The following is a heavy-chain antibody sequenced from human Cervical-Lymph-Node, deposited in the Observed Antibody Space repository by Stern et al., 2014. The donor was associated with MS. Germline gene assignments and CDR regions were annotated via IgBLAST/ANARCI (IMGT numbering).Heavy chain of an antibody. Sequence: VQLVESGPEVKKPGSSVKVSCKASGGTFSSHAISWVRQAPGQGLEWVGGIIAIFGAPSYSKKFQGRVTIPADKSTNTAYMELTSLRSDDTAVFYCARGKQWLYTTIPPFDYWGQGTLVIVSS. CDR2: IIAIFGAP. V-gene: IGHV1-69*06. J-gene: IGHJ4*02. CDR3: ARGKQWLYTTIPPFDY. CDR1: GGTFSSHA. D-gene: IGHD6-19*01.